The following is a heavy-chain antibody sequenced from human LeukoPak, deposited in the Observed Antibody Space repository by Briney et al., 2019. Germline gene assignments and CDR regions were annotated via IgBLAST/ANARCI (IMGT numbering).Heavy chain of an antibody. CDR1: GFTFSNYW. Sequence: PGGSLRLSCAASGFTFSNYWMHWVRQAPGKGLVWVSLIHSDGGTTNYADSVKGRFTISRDSAKNTLYLQMNSLRVEDTAVYYCARDTYSIAEWGQGTLVTVSS. V-gene: IGHV3-74*01. D-gene: IGHD1-26*01. CDR3: ARDTYSIAE. J-gene: IGHJ4*02. CDR2: IHSDGGTT.